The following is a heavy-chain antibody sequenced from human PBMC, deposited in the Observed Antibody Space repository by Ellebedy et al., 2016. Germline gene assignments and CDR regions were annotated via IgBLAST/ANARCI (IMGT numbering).Heavy chain of an antibody. CDR2: INTANSDT. D-gene: IGHD4-17*01. V-gene: IGHV1-3*04. CDR1: GYTFTTYG. CDR3: ARWGNYGDLDY. J-gene: IGHJ4*02. Sequence: ASVKVSCKASGYTFTTYGIHWVRQAPGQRPEWMGRINTANSDTKYSQKFQGSVTITRDASASTAYMELSSLLSEDTAVYYCARWGNYGDLDYWGQGTLVTVSS.